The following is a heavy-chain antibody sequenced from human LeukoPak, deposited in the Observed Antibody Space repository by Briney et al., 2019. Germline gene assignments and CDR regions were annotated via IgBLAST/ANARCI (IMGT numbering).Heavy chain of an antibody. J-gene: IGHJ6*02. CDR2: ISCDGSSK. CDR3: AKDHHSYYDILTGLTRSYYYYGMDV. V-gene: IGHV3-30*18. Sequence: GGSLRLSCAASGFTFSSYGMHWVRQAPGKGLEWVSVISCDGSSKYYADSVKGRFTVSRDNAKNTLYLQMNSLRAEDTAVYYCAKDHHSYYDILTGLTRSYYYYGMDVWGHGTTVTVSS. D-gene: IGHD3-9*01. CDR1: GFTFSSYG.